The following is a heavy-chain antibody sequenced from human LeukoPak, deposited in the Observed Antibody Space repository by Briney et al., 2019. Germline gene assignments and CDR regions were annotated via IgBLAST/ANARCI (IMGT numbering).Heavy chain of an antibody. D-gene: IGHD5-18*01. V-gene: IGHV3-23*01. Sequence: GGSLRLSCAASGFTFSSYAMSWARQAPGKGLEWVSAISGSGGSTYYADSVKGRFTISRDNSKNTLYLQMNSLRAEDTAVYYCAKNTAMVTYYYYYGMDVWGQGTTVTVSS. CDR1: GFTFSSYA. CDR2: ISGSGGST. J-gene: IGHJ6*02. CDR3: AKNTAMVTYYYYYGMDV.